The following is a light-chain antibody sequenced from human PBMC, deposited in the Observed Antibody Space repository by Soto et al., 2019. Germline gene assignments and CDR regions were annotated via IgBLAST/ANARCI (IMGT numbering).Light chain of an antibody. CDR3: CSYAGSSTFVL. J-gene: IGLJ2*01. V-gene: IGLV2-23*02. CDR2: EDT. CDR1: SSDVGSYIL. Sequence: QLVLTQPASVSGSPGQSITISCTGTSSDVGSYILVSWYQRHPGKAPKLMIYEDTRRPSGVSNRFSGSKSGNTASLTISGLQAEDEADYYCCSYAGSSTFVLFGGGTKVTVL.